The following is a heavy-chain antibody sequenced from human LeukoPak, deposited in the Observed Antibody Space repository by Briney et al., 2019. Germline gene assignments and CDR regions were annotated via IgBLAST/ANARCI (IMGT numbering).Heavy chain of an antibody. CDR2: ISGSGGST. Sequence: GGTLRLSCAASGFTFSSYGMSWVRQAPGKGLEWVSAISGSGGSTYYADSVKGRFTISRDNSKNTLYLQMNSLRVEDTAVYYCAKDRIVQRFHYYGSGSYPDYWGQGTLVTVSS. D-gene: IGHD3-10*01. J-gene: IGHJ4*02. V-gene: IGHV3-23*01. CDR1: GFTFSSYG. CDR3: AKDRIVQRFHYYGSGSYPDY.